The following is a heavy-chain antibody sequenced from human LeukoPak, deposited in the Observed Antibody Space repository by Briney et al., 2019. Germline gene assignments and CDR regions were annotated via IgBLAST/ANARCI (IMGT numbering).Heavy chain of an antibody. Sequence: PSETLSLTCTVSSDSFNTGDFYWSWVRQSPGKGLEWVGYVHRDGDTFYNPSLKSRVTISLDRSKKQFSLKLKSVTAADTAVYFCARYDSPAFDYWGRGPHVPVPS. V-gene: IGHV4-30-2*06. CDR3: ARYDSPAFDY. J-gene: IGHJ4*02. CDR2: VHRDGDT. D-gene: IGHD3-16*01. CDR1: SDSFNTGDFY.